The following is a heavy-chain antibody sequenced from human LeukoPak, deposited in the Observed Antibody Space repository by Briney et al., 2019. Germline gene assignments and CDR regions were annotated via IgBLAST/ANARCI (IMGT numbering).Heavy chain of an antibody. D-gene: IGHD6-6*01. Sequence: SETLSLTCTVSGGSISSYYWSWIRQPPGKGLEWIGYIYYSGSTNYNPSLKSRVTISVDTSKNQFSLKLSSVTAADTAVYYCSRGARPDYWGQGTLVTVSS. J-gene: IGHJ4*02. CDR1: GGSISSYY. CDR3: SRGARPDY. CDR2: IYYSGST. V-gene: IGHV4-59*01.